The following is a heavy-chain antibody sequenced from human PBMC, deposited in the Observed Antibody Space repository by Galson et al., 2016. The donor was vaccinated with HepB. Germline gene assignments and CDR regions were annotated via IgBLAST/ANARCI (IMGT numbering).Heavy chain of an antibody. Sequence: SLRLSCAASDFTFSNAWMNWVRQAPGKGLVWVGHIKNKADGGTTDYTAPVKGRFTISRDDSKNTLYLQMNSLKTEDTAWYYCTTPYCSSTTCYAGAFDIWGQGTMVTVSS. CDR1: DFTFSNAW. D-gene: IGHD2-2*01. CDR3: TTPYCSSTTCYAGAFDI. CDR2: IKNKADGGTT. V-gene: IGHV3-15*07. J-gene: IGHJ3*02.